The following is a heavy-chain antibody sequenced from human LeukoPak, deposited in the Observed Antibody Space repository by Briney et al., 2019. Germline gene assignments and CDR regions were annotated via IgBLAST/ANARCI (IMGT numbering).Heavy chain of an antibody. V-gene: IGHV3-33*01. CDR2: IWFDGSNK. CDR3: ARANYGSGSNYYYGLDV. J-gene: IGHJ6*02. D-gene: IGHD3-10*01. CDR1: GFTFSIYG. Sequence: GGSLRLSCRASGFTFSIYGMHWVRQAPGKGPEWVAVIWFDGSNKYYADSVKGRFTISRDNSKNTLYLQINSLRAEDTAVYYCARANYGSGSNYYYGLDVWGQGTTVTVSS.